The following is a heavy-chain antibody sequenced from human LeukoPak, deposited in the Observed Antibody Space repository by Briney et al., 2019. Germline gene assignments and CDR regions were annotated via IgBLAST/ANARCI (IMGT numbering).Heavy chain of an antibody. V-gene: IGHV3-23*01. CDR3: AKEKPSLLWFGELRQFDY. Sequence: PGGALRLSCAASGFTFSIYAMSWGRQAPGKGLEWVSAISGIGGSTYYADSVRGPFTISRDNSKNTLYLQMNSLRAEDTAVYYCAKEKPSLLWFGELRQFDYWGQGTLVTVSS. J-gene: IGHJ4*02. CDR2: ISGIGGST. CDR1: GFTFSIYA. D-gene: IGHD3-10*01.